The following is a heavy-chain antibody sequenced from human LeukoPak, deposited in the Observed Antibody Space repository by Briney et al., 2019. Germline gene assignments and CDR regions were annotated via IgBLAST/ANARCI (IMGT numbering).Heavy chain of an antibody. Sequence: SETLSLTCTVSGGSISSYYWSWIRQPPGKGLEWIGYIFYSGSTKYNPSLKSRVSISVDMSRSQFSLKLNSVTAADTAVYYCAKSNGYGLVDIWGQGTMVTVSS. J-gene: IGHJ3*02. CDR3: AKSNGYGLVDI. D-gene: IGHD3-10*01. V-gene: IGHV4-59*12. CDR1: GGSISSYY. CDR2: IFYSGST.